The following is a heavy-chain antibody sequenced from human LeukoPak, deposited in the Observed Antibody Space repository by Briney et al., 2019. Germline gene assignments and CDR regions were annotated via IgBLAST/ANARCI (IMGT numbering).Heavy chain of an antibody. CDR2: IIPILGIA. CDR1: GGTFSSYA. J-gene: IGHJ4*02. D-gene: IGHD1-26*01. Sequence: SVKVSCKASGGTFSSYAISWVRQAPGQGLEWMGRIIPILGIANYAQKFQGRVTITADKSTSTAYMELSSLRSEDTAVYYCAREGGSYSPGDYWGQGTLVTVSS. CDR3: AREGGSYSPGDY. V-gene: IGHV1-69*04.